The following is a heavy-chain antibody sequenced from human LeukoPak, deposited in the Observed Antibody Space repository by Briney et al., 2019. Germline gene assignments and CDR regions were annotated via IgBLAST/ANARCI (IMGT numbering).Heavy chain of an antibody. J-gene: IGHJ5*02. D-gene: IGHD3-22*01. V-gene: IGHV1-18*01. CDR2: ISAYNGNT. CDR3: ARLYYYDSSGYYYGNRFDP. CDR1: GYTFTSYG. Sequence: ASVKVSCKASGYTFTSYGISWVRQAPGQGLEWMGWISAYNGNTNYAQKLQGRVTMTTDTSTSTAYMELRSLRSDDTAVYYCARLYYYDSSGYYYGNRFDPWGQGTLVTVSS.